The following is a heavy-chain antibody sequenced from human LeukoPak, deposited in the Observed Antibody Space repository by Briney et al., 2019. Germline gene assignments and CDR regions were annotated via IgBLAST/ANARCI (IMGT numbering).Heavy chain of an antibody. CDR3: ARDSITMIDY. D-gene: IGHD3-22*01. J-gene: IGHJ4*02. Sequence: SETLSLTCAVYGGSFSGYYWSWIRQPPGKGLEWIGEINHSGSTNYKPSLKSRVTISVDTSKNQFSLKLSSVTAADTAVYYCARDSITMIDYWGQGTLVTVSS. V-gene: IGHV4-34*01. CDR1: GGSFSGYY. CDR2: INHSGST.